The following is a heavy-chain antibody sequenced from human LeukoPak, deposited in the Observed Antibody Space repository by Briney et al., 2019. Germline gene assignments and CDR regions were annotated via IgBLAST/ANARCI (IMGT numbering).Heavy chain of an antibody. J-gene: IGHJ4*02. CDR1: GGTFSSYA. Sequence: GASVKVSCKASGGTFSSYAISWVRQAPGQGLEWMGRIIPIFGTANYAQKFQGRVTITADKSTSTAYMELSSPRSEDTAVYYCARELSGYDGDYWGQGTLVTVSS. CDR2: IIPIFGTA. CDR3: ARELSGYDGDY. D-gene: IGHD5-12*01. V-gene: IGHV1-69*06.